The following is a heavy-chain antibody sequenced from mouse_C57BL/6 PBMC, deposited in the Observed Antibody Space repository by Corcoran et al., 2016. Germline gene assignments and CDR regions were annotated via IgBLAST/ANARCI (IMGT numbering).Heavy chain of an antibody. D-gene: IGHD2-4*01. CDR2: INTYSGVP. J-gene: IGHJ2*01. V-gene: IGHV9-3*01. CDR1: GYTFTTYG. Sequence: QIQLVQSGPELKKPGETVKISCKASGYTFTTYGMSWVKQAPGKGLKWMGWINTYSGVPTYADDFKGRFAFSLETSASTAYLQINNLKNEDTATYFCARLFDYDVGYWGQGTTLTVSS. CDR3: ARLFDYDVGY.